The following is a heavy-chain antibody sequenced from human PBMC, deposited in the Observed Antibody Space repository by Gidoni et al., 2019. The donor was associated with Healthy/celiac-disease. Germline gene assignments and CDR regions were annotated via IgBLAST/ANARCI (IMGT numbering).Heavy chain of an antibody. D-gene: IGHD3-9*01. CDR2: IYYSGST. J-gene: IGHJ6*02. CDR3: ARFTYYDILTGYSPPSYGMDV. CDR1: GGSISSSSYY. Sequence: QLQLQESGPGLVKPSETLSLTCTVSGGSISSSSYYWGWIRQPPGKGLEWIGSIYYSGSTYYNPSLKSRVTISVDTSKNQFSLKLSSVTAADTAVYYCARFTYYDILTGYSPPSYGMDVWGQGTTVTVSS. V-gene: IGHV4-39*01.